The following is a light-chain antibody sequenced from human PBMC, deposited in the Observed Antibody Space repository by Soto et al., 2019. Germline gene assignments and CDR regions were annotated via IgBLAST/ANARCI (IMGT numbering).Light chain of an antibody. CDR1: SSDVGGYNY. Sequence: QSALTQPPSASGSPGQSVTISCTGTSSDVGGYNYVSWYQQYPGRAPKLMIYEVTKRPSGVPDCFSGSKSGNTASLTVSGLQAEDEADYYCSSYAASNNFYFVFGGGTKLTVL. J-gene: IGLJ3*02. CDR2: EVT. CDR3: SSYAASNNFYFV. V-gene: IGLV2-8*01.